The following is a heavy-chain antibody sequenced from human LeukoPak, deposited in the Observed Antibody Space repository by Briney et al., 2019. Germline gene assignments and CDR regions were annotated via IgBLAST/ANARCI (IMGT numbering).Heavy chain of an antibody. J-gene: IGHJ4*02. CDR2: ISGSNDNA. V-gene: IGHV3-23*01. CDR1: GFTFSGYA. Sequence: GGSLRLSCAASGFTFSGYAMSWVRQAPGKGLEWVSAISGSNDNAYYADSVEGRFTISRDSSKNTLYLQMNSLRAEDTAVYYCAKGRDFTVTKYYFDYWGQGTLVTVSS. D-gene: IGHD3-3*01. CDR3: AKGRDFTVTKYYFDY.